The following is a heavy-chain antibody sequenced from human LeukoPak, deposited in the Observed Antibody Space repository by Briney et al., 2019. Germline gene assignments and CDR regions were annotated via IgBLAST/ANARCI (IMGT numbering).Heavy chain of an antibody. Sequence: PGGSLRLSCAASGFTFSSYAMSWVRQAPGKGLEWVSSISSSSSYIYYADSVKGRFTISRDNAKNSLYLQMNSLRPEDTAVYYCAKDARRTFGLSSGLYRGSYYFDYWGQGTLVTVSS. V-gene: IGHV3-21*01. CDR2: ISSSSSYI. D-gene: IGHD6-19*01. J-gene: IGHJ4*02. CDR3: AKDARRTFGLSSGLYRGSYYFDY. CDR1: GFTFSSYA.